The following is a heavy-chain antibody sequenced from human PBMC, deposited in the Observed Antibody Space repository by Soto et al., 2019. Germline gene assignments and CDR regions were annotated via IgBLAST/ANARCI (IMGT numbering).Heavy chain of an antibody. D-gene: IGHD7-27*01. J-gene: IGHJ4*02. CDR1: GGSISTVDYW. V-gene: IGHV4-30-4*01. Sequence: QVQLQESGPGLVKPSQTLSLTCTVSGGSISTVDYWWSWIRQSPDMGLEWIGHIYDGGRTYNNPSRESRVTMSEDTTKSQLPLTLSTVSAADTAVYCCSRGPSGDKVDSWGQGTLVTVSS. CDR3: SRGPSGDKVDS. CDR2: IYDGGRT.